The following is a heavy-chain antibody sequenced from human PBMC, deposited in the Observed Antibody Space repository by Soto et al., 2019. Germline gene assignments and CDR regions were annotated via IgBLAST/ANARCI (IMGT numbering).Heavy chain of an antibody. CDR3: ARAVLNYDILTGYSKPTQFDY. J-gene: IGHJ4*02. Sequence: ASVKVSCKASGYTFTSYGISWVRQAPGQGLEWMGWISAYNGNTNYAQKLQGRVTMTTDTSTSTAYMELRSLRSDDTAVYYCARAVLNYDILTGYSKPTQFDYWGQGTLVTVS. CDR2: ISAYNGNT. D-gene: IGHD3-9*01. V-gene: IGHV1-18*01. CDR1: GYTFTSYG.